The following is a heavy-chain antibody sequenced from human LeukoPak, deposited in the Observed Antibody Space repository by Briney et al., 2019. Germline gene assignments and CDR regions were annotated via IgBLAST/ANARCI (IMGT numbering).Heavy chain of an antibody. CDR1: GFIFSNYV. CDR3: TREEAYFDSLLAYYFDY. Sequence: PGGSLRLSCAASGFIFSNYVMSWVRQAQGKGPEWVAAISGSSVKTYYADSVKGRFTISRDDPKNTLYLQMNSLRAEDTAIYYCTREEAYFDSLLAYYFDYWRQGTLVTVSS. J-gene: IGHJ4*02. V-gene: IGHV3-23*01. CDR2: ISGSSVKT. D-gene: IGHD3-9*01.